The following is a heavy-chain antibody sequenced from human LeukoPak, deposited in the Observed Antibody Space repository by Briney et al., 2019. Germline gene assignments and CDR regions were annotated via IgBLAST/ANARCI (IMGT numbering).Heavy chain of an antibody. CDR2: MNPNSANT. V-gene: IGHV1-8*01. CDR3: ARAPPESSNSDY. Sequence: ASVKVSCKASGYTFTSYDVSWVRQATGQGLEWMGWMNPNSANTGYAQKFQGRVTMTRNTSISTAYMGLSSLRSEDTAVYYCARAPPESSNSDYWGQGTLVTVSS. CDR1: GYTFTSYD. D-gene: IGHD6-13*01. J-gene: IGHJ4*02.